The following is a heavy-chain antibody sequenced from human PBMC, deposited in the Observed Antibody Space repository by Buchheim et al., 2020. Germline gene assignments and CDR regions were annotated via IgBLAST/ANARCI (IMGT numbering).Heavy chain of an antibody. J-gene: IGHJ4*02. CDR2: ISYDGSNK. D-gene: IGHD1-1*01. V-gene: IGHV3-30*18. CDR1: GFTFSSYG. Sequence: QVQLVESGGGVVQPGRSLRLSCAASGFTFSSYGMHWVRQAPGKGLEWVAVISYDGSNKYYADSVKGRFTISRDNYKNTLYLQMNSLRAEDTAVYYCAKYPFGEDNWNDDYWGQGTL. CDR3: AKYPFGEDNWNDDY.